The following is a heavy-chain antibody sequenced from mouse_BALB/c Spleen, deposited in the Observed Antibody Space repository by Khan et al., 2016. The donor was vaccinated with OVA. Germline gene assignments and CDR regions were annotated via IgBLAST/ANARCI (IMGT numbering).Heavy chain of an antibody. D-gene: IGHD1-1*01. J-gene: IGHJ2*01. CDR3: ARRGLRWDFDY. CDR2: INPSTGYT. V-gene: IGHV1-7*01. CDR1: GYTFINYW. Sequence: QVQLQQSGAELAKPGASVKMSCKASGYTFINYWILWVKQRPGQGLEWIGYINPSTGYTEYNQNFKDKATLTADKSSSTAYMQLSSLTSGDSAVYDCARRGLRWDFDYWGQGTTLTVSS.